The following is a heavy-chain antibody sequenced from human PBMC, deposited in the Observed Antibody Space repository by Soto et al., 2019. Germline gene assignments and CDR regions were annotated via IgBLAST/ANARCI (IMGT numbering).Heavy chain of an antibody. CDR3: ARVLYYGSGSYSPYGLDV. D-gene: IGHD3-10*01. Sequence: QVQLVQSGAEVKKPGSSVKVSCKTSGVSFNNNGIGWVRQAPGHGLEWMGGVSPPFRTSNYARKFQGRISITADASTGTVNMDLICLTSEHTAQYYCARVLYYGSGSYSPYGLDVWGQGTTVTVSS. CDR2: VSPPFRTS. J-gene: IGHJ6*02. V-gene: IGHV1-69*01. CDR1: GVSFNNNG.